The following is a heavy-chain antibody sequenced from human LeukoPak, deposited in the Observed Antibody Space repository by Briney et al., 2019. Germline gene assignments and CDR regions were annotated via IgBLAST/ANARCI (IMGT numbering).Heavy chain of an antibody. Sequence: GGSLRLSCAVSGVTFSDHWMTWVRQAPGKGLEWVAHIKQDGSEKDFVDSVKGRFTVSGDNGKNSVYLEMNSLRVEDTAVYYCARGPTGTYWDWFDPWGQGTPVTVSS. CDR1: GVTFSDHW. V-gene: IGHV3-7*01. CDR3: ARGPTGTYWDWFDP. D-gene: IGHD2-8*02. J-gene: IGHJ5*02. CDR2: IKQDGSEK.